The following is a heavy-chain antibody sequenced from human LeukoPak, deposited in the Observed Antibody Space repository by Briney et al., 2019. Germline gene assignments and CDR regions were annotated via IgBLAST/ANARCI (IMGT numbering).Heavy chain of an antibody. CDR2: INPNSGGT. D-gene: IGHD6-13*01. V-gene: IGHV1-2*02. J-gene: IGHJ4*02. CDR1: GYTFTGYY. CDR3: AWASIAAAEFDY. Sequence: ASVTVSCKASGYTFTGYYMHWVRQAPGQGLEWMGWINPNSGGTNYAQKFQGRVTMTRDTSISTAYMELSRLRSDDTAVYYCAWASIAAAEFDYWGQGTLVTVSS.